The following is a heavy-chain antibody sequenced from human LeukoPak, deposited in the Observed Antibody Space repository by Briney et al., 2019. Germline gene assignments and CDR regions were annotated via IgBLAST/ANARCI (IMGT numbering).Heavy chain of an antibody. D-gene: IGHD6-13*01. Sequence: SETLSLTCAVSGYSISSGYYWGWIRQPPGKGLERIGSIYHSGSTYYNPSLKSRVTISVDTSKNQFSLKLSSVTAADTAVYYCAREGIAAAGTGARYYYYYGMDVRAKGPRSPSPQ. V-gene: IGHV4-38-2*02. CDR3: AREGIAAAGTGARYYYYYGMDV. CDR1: GYSISSGYY. CDR2: IYHSGST. J-gene: IGHJ6*04.